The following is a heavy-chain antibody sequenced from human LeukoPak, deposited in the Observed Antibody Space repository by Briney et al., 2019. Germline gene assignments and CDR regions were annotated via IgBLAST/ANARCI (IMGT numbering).Heavy chain of an antibody. CDR1: EFTLSNYW. CDR2: IQKDGSEE. CDR3: ARGRPYCSGASCRLYFDL. V-gene: IGHV3-7*01. J-gene: IGHJ4*02. Sequence: GGSLRLSCVASEFTLSNYWMSWVRQAPGKGLEWVANIQKDGSEEYYVDSVKGRFTISRDNAKNSLYLQMNSLRADDTAVYYCARGRPYCSGASCRLYFDLWGQGTLVTVSS. D-gene: IGHD2-15*01.